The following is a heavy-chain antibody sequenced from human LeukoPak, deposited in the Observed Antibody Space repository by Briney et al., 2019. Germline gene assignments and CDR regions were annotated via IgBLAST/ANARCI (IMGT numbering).Heavy chain of an antibody. J-gene: IGHJ4*02. Sequence: PGGSLRLSCAASGFTFSSYAMSWVRQAPGKGLEWVSSISGSDGSTYYADSVKGRFTISRDNSKNTLYLQMNSPRAEDTALYYCAKGGRIVGAPIAHFDYWGQGTLVTVSS. CDR3: AKGGRIVGAPIAHFDY. CDR1: GFTFSSYA. V-gene: IGHV3-23*01. CDR2: ISGSDGST. D-gene: IGHD1-26*01.